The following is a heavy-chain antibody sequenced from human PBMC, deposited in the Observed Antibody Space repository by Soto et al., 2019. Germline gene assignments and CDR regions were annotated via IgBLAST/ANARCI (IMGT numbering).Heavy chain of an antibody. V-gene: IGHV1-18*01. CDR3: AREALLRLYYYYGMDV. CDR1: GYTFTSYG. J-gene: IGHJ6*02. CDR2: ISAYNGNT. D-gene: IGHD1-26*01. Sequence: ASVKVSCKASGYTFTSYGISWVRPAPGQGLEWMGWISAYNGNTNYAQKLQGRVTMTTDTSTSTAYMELRSLRSDDTAVYYCAREALLRLYYYYGMDVWGQGTTVTVS.